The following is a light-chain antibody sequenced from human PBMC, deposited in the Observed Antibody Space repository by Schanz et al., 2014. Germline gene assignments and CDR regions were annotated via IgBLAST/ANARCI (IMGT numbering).Light chain of an antibody. CDR1: SRDIGKYNY. J-gene: IGLJ1*01. V-gene: IGLV2-8*01. Sequence: QSVLTQPPSASGSPGQSVTISCTGTSRDIGKYNYVSWYQQHPGKAPKLLIYDVTERPSGVPDRFSGSKSGNSASLAISDLQSEDEADYYCAAWDDSLNAYVFGTGTKLTVL. CDR2: DVT. CDR3: AAWDDSLNAYV.